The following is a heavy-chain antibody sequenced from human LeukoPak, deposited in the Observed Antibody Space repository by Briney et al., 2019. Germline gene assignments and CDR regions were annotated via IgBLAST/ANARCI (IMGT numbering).Heavy chain of an antibody. CDR3: AKGRGYYYDSSGYYYVGNYFDY. J-gene: IGHJ4*02. Sequence: PGGSLRLSCAASGFTFSSYGMHWVRHAPGKGLEWVAVISYDGSNKYYADSVKGRFTISRDNSKNTLYLQMNSLRAEDTAVYYCAKGRGYYYDSSGYYYVGNYFDYWGQGTLVTVSS. CDR2: ISYDGSNK. V-gene: IGHV3-30*18. D-gene: IGHD3-22*01. CDR1: GFTFSSYG.